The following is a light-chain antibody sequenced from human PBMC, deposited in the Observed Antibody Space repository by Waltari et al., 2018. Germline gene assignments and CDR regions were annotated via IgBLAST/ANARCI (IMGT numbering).Light chain of an antibody. CDR1: QSIGTF. CDR3: QHYVRLPVT. CDR2: AAS. J-gene: IGKJ1*01. Sequence: SCRASQSIGTFLVWDQQKPGQAPRLLIYAASTRATGIPDRFRSSGSGTDFSLIISRLEPEDFAVYYCQHYVRLPVTFGQGTKVEIK. V-gene: IGKV3-20*01.